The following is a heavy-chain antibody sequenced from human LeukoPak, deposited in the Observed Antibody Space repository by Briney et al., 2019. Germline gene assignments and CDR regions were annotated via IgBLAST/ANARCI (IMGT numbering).Heavy chain of an antibody. J-gene: IGHJ4*02. D-gene: IGHD3-22*01. CDR3: AAPRTYYYDSSGYFDY. CDR2: VRYGGST. V-gene: IGHV4-59*01. CDR1: GGSISSNY. Sequence: SETLSLTCTVSGGSISSNYWSWIRQPPGKGLEWIGYVRYGGSTNYNPSLKSRVTISVDTSKNQFSLKLSSVTAADTAVYYCAAPRTYYYDSSGYFDYWGQGTLVTVSS.